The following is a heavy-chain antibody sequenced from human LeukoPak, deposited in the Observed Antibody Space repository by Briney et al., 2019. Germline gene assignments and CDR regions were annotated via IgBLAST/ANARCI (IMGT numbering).Heavy chain of an antibody. D-gene: IGHD2/OR15-2a*01. CDR2: IGPHSNAT. J-gene: IGHJ4*02. Sequence: ASVKVSCKSSGFTFTDYYIHWVRQAPGQGLEWMGYIGPHSNATSSPQEFQGRVTRTRDTSMSTAYLELTRLTSDDTAVYYCAREGNGLLSKDFDYWGQGTLVTVSS. CDR1: GFTFTDYY. V-gene: IGHV1-2*02. CDR3: AREGNGLLSKDFDY.